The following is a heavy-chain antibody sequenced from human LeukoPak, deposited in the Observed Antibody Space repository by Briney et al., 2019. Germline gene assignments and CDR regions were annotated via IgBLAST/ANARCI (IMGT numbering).Heavy chain of an antibody. V-gene: IGHV1-18*01. CDR3: ARGSSYGFSMGY. CDR2: ITTYNGDT. CDR1: GYTFGNYG. J-gene: IGHJ4*02. Sequence: GASVKVSCKAAGYTFGNYGINWVRQAPGQGLEWMGWITTYNGDTNYAQKLQGRVTMTSDTSTSTAYMELRSLTSDDTAVYYCARGSSYGFSMGYWGQGTLVAVSS. D-gene: IGHD5-18*01.